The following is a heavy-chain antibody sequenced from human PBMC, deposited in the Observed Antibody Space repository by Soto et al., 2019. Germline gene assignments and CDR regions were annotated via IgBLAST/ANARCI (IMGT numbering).Heavy chain of an antibody. CDR3: AKGTYGGNSHFDY. D-gene: IGHD4-17*01. J-gene: IGHJ4*02. CDR2: LSGSGDST. Sequence: EVQLLESGGGLIQPGGSLRLSCAASGFTFSSYAMSWVRQAPGKGLEWVSALSGSGDSTYYADSVKGRFTISRDNSKNTLFLQMNSLRAEDTAVYYCAKGTYGGNSHFDYWGQGTLVTVSS. V-gene: IGHV3-23*01. CDR1: GFTFSSYA.